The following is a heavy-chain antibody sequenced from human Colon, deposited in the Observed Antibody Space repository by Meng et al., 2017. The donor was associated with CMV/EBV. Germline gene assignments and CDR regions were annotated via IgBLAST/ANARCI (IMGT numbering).Heavy chain of an antibody. J-gene: IGHJ4*02. CDR3: ARAKYYYGDKPLDY. V-gene: IGHV3-30*02. Sequence: GESLKISCEASGFSFYSYGMHWVRQAPGKGLEWVAFILYDGTNPNYADSVKDRFTISRDNSKNTLFLQMTDLKIEDTALYYCARAKYYYGDKPLDYWGQGTLVTVSS. CDR2: ILYDGTNP. CDR1: GFSFYSYG. D-gene: IGHD3-10*01.